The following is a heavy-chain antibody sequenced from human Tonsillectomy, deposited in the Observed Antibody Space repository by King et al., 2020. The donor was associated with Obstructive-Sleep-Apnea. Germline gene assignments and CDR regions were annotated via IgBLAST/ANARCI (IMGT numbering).Heavy chain of an antibody. J-gene: IGHJ4*02. Sequence: QLQESGPGLVKPSETLSLTCTVSGGSISSSSYYWGWIRQPPGKGLEWIGSFYYSGNTYYNPSLKSRVTISVDTSKNQFSLKLSSVTAADTAVYYCARDRSGYSYGYLVYWGQGTLVTVSS. CDR1: GGSISSSSYY. CDR3: ARDRSGYSYGYLVY. D-gene: IGHD5-18*01. V-gene: IGHV4-39*07. CDR2: FYYSGNT.